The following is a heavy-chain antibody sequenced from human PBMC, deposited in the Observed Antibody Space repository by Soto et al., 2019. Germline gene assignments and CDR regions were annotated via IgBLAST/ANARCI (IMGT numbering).Heavy chain of an antibody. CDR1: GGSFSGYY. V-gene: IGHV4-34*01. J-gene: IGHJ6*03. CDR2: INHSGRT. Sequence: QVQLQQWGAGLLKPSETLSLTCAVYGGSFSGYYWSWIRPPPGKGLEWSVEINHSGRTNYHLSLKSRVTISAYRSKSQFSRKLTSVTAADTAVYYCARGHLEWLSGLSYYYFMDVWGKGTTVTVSS. D-gene: IGHD3-3*01. CDR3: ARGHLEWLSGLSYYYFMDV.